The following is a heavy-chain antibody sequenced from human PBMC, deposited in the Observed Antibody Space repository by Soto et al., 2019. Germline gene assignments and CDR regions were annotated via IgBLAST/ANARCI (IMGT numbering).Heavy chain of an antibody. CDR2: INGDGSTI. CDR3: VRDRGYPDIFDM. CDR1: GFTFRNYG. V-gene: IGHV3-74*03. D-gene: IGHD6-13*01. Sequence: HPGGSLRLSCAASGFTFRNYGMNWVRQAPGKGLEWVSHINGDGSTIVYADSVKGRFTISRDNAQSTLYLQMSSLRVDDTAVYFCVRDRGYPDIFDMWGPGSMVTVSS. J-gene: IGHJ3*02.